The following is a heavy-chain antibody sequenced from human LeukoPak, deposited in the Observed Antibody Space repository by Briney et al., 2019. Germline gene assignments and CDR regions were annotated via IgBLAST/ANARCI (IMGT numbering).Heavy chain of an antibody. CDR2: IYYSGST. J-gene: IGHJ4*02. CDR3: ARGSSSWYLFDY. Sequence: SETLSLTCTVSGGSISGYYWSWIRQPPGKGPEWIGYIYYSGSTNYNPSLKSRVTISVDTSKNQFSLKLTSVTAADTAVYYCARGSSSWYLFDYWGQGTLVTVSS. CDR1: GGSISGYY. V-gene: IGHV4-59*01. D-gene: IGHD6-13*01.